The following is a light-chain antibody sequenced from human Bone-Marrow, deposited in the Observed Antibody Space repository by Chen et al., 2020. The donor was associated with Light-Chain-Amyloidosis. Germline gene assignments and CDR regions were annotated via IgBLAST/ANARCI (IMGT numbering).Light chain of an antibody. V-gene: IGLV2-14*01. J-gene: IGLJ1*01. CDR3: SSYTITNTLV. CDR1: SSDVGGDNH. Sequence: QSALTQPASVSGSPGQSITISCTGTSSDVGGDNHVSWYQKHPAKAPKLMIYEVTNRPSWVPDRFSGSKSANTASLTISGLQTEAEADYFCSSYTITNTLVFGSGTRVTVL. CDR2: EVT.